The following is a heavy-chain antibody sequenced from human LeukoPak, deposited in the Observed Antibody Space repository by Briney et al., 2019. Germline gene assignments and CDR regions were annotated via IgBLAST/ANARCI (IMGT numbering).Heavy chain of an antibody. CDR3: ARDPGYDSSGYFDY. V-gene: IGHV1-8*01. D-gene: IGHD3-22*01. Sequence: GASVKVSCKASGYTFTSYDINWVRQATGQGLEWMGWMNPNSGNTGYAQKFQGRVTMTRNTSISTAYMELSRLRSDDTAVYYCARDPGYDSSGYFDYWGQGTLVTVSS. J-gene: IGHJ4*02. CDR2: MNPNSGNT. CDR1: GYTFTSYD.